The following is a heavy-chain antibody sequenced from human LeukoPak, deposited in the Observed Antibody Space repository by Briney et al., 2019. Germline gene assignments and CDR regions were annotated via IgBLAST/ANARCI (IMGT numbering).Heavy chain of an antibody. Sequence: SETLSLTCTVSGGSISSYYWSWIRQPPGKGLEWIRYIYYSGSTNYNPSLKSRVTISVDTSKNQFSLKLSSVTAADTAVYYCAAGVYYYDSSGYIPGLDYWGQGTLVTVSS. J-gene: IGHJ4*02. V-gene: IGHV4-59*01. D-gene: IGHD3-22*01. CDR3: AAGVYYYDSSGYIPGLDY. CDR2: IYYSGST. CDR1: GGSISSYY.